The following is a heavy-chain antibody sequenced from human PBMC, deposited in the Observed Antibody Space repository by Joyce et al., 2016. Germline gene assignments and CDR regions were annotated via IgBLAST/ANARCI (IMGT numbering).Heavy chain of an antibody. V-gene: IGHV1-69*01. D-gene: IGHD4-17*01. CDR2: IVPIFGTA. Sequence: QVQLVQSGAEVKKPGSSVKVSCQTSRNTFSNFAISWVRQAPGQGLEWMGGIVPIFGTANYAQKFQGRLTITADESTSTAYMELSSLRSEDTAIYYCARDPTTMTTMPTDYWGQGTLVTVSS. CDR3: ARDPTTMTTMPTDY. CDR1: RNTFSNFA. J-gene: IGHJ4*02.